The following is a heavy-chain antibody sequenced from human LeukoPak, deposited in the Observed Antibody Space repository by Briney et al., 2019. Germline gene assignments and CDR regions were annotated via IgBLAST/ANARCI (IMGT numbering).Heavy chain of an antibody. CDR1: GFAFSSYA. J-gene: IGHJ4*02. CDR2: ISYDGSNK. V-gene: IGHV3-30*04. Sequence: GRSLRLSCAASGFAFSSYAMHWVRQAPGKGLEWVAVISYDGSNKYYADSVKGRFTISRDNSKNTLYLQMNSLRAEDTAVYYCARGFDYWGQGTLVTVSS. CDR3: ARGFDY.